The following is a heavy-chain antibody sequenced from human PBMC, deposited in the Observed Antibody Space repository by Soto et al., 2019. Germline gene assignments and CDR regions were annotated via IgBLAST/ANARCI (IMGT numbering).Heavy chain of an antibody. V-gene: IGHV3-30-3*01. J-gene: IGHJ4*02. D-gene: IGHD3-10*02. CDR2: ISYDGSNK. Sequence: QVQLVESGGGVVQPGRSLRLSCAASGFTFSSYAMHWVRQAPGKGLEWVAVISYDGSNKYYADSVKGRFTISRDNSQNTLYLQMNNLGAEDTAVYYCAGAAGKVFGELYVAYWGQGTLVTVSS. CDR1: GFTFSSYA. CDR3: AGAAGKVFGELYVAY.